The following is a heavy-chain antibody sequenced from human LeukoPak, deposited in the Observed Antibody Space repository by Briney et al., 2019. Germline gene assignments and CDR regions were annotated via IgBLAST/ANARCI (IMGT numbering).Heavy chain of an antibody. J-gene: IGHJ3*02. Sequence: SETLSLTCTVSGGSISSYYWSWIRQPPGKGLEWIGYIFYSGSTNYNPSLKSRVTISVDTSKNQISLKLSSVTAADTAVYYCARLPGFRDAFDIWGQGTML. CDR3: ARLPGFRDAFDI. V-gene: IGHV4-59*08. CDR1: GGSISSYY. CDR2: IFYSGST.